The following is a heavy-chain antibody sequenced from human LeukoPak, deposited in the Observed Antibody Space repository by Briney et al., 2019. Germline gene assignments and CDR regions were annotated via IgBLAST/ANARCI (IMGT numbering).Heavy chain of an antibody. Sequence: PSETLSLTCTVSGGSISSDHYYWNWIRQPAGKGLEWIGRIYTGGSTNYNPSLKSRVTTSIDTSKKQFSLKLSSVTAADTAVYYCARDSFDGSGYRPFDFWGQGTLVTASS. V-gene: IGHV4-61*02. CDR3: ARDSFDGSGYRPFDF. J-gene: IGHJ4*02. D-gene: IGHD3-22*01. CDR2: IYTGGST. CDR1: GGSISSDHYY.